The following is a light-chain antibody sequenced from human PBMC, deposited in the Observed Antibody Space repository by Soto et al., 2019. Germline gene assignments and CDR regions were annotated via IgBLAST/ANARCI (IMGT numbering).Light chain of an antibody. Sequence: DIVLTQSPATLSLSSGERATISCRASQSIISCLSWYQHKPGQDPTLLIYDAANGATGIPARFSGSGSGTDFTPTISSLEPEDFAVYYCQQRSNWPSWTFGQGTKVDI. V-gene: IGKV3-11*01. CDR1: QSIISC. J-gene: IGKJ1*01. CDR3: QQRSNWPSWT. CDR2: DAA.